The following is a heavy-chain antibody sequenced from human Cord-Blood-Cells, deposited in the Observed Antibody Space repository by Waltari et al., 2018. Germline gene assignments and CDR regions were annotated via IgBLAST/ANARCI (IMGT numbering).Heavy chain of an antibody. CDR3: ARDQITLDAFDI. J-gene: IGHJ3*02. V-gene: IGHV3-30-3*01. Sequence: QVQLVESGGGVVQPGRSLRLSCAASGFTFSSYAMHWVRQAPGKGLEWVAVISYDGSNKYDAGSVKGRFTISRDNSKNTLYLQMNSLRAEDTAVYYCARDQITLDAFDIWGQGTMVTVSS. CDR2: ISYDGSNK. CDR1: GFTFSSYA.